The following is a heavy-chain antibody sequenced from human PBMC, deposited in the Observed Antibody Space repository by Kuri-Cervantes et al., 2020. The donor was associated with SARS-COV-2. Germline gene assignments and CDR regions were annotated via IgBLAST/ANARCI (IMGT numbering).Heavy chain of an antibody. J-gene: IGHJ4*02. CDR1: GYTLTELS. CDR3: ARAPGYCSGGSCYSGGGY. Sequence: ASVKVSCKVSGYTLTELSMHWVRQAPGKGLEWMGGFDPEDGETIYAQKFQGRVTMTEDTSTDTAYMELSSLRSDDTAVYYCARAPGYCSGGSCYSGGGYWGQGTLVTVSS. D-gene: IGHD2-15*01. V-gene: IGHV1-24*01. CDR2: FDPEDGET.